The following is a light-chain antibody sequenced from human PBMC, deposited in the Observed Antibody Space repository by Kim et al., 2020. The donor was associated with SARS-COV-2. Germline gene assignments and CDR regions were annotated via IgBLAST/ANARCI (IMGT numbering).Light chain of an antibody. CDR2: AAS. CDR3: QQSYSIPWT. V-gene: IGKV1-39*01. Sequence: DIQMTQSPSSLSASVGDRVTLTCRASQSISNYLNWYQQKPGKAPKLLIYAASSLHSGVPSRFSGSGSGTDFTLTIRSLQPEDFATYYCQQSYSIPWTFGQGTKVDI. CDR1: QSISNY. J-gene: IGKJ1*01.